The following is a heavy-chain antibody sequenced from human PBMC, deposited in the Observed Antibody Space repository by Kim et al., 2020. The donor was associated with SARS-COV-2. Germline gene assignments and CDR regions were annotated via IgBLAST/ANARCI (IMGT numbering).Heavy chain of an antibody. J-gene: IGHJ5*02. V-gene: IGHV3-23*01. CDR2: ISGSGGST. CDR1: GFTFSSYA. Sequence: GGSLTLSCAASGFTFSSYAMSWVRQAPGKGLEWVSAISGSGGSTYYADSVKGRFTISRDNSKNTLDLQMNSLRAEDTAVYYCAKAATRFSVVNWFDPWGQGTLVTVSS. D-gene: IGHD2-15*01. CDR3: AKAATRFSVVNWFDP.